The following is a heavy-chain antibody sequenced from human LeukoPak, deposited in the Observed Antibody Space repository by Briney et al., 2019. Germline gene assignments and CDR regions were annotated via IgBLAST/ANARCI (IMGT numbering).Heavy chain of an antibody. J-gene: IGHJ3*02. Sequence: GGSLRLSCAASGFTLSNYWMHRVRQAPGKGLEWVSGISWNSGSIGYADSVKGRFTISRDNAKNSLYLQMNSLRAEDTALYYCAKDTSYDFFDAFDIWGQGTMVTVSS. CDR1: GFTLSNYW. V-gene: IGHV3-9*01. CDR3: AKDTSYDFFDAFDI. CDR2: ISWNSGSI. D-gene: IGHD3-3*01.